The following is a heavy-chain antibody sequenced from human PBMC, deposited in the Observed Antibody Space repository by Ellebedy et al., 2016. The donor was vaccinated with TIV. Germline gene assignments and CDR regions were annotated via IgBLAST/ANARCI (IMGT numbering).Heavy chain of an antibody. CDR2: INHSGST. D-gene: IGHD5-18*01. V-gene: IGHV4-34*01. J-gene: IGHJ2*01. CDR3: ARRGYNYGYWYFDL. CDR1: GGSFSGYY. Sequence: MPSETLSLTCAVYGGSFSGYYWSWIRQPPGKGLEWIGEINHSGSTNDNPSLKSRVTISVDTSKNQLSLKLSSVTAADTAVYYCARRGYNYGYWYFDLWGRGTLVTVSS.